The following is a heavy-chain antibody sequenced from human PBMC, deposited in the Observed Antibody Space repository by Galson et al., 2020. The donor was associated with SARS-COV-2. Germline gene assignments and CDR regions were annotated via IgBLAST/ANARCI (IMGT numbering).Heavy chain of an antibody. CDR3: ARTLGGWQDS. D-gene: IGHD6-19*01. Sequence: SETLSLTCTVTGGSIRSGSHYWSWIRQSSGKGLEWIGYSYFTGTADYNPSLKSRIVISVDTSRNQFSLKLSSVTAADTAVYYCARTLGGWQDSWGQGSLVIVSS. J-gene: IGHJ4*02. CDR2: SYFTGTA. V-gene: IGHV4-30-4*01. CDR1: GGSIRSGSHY.